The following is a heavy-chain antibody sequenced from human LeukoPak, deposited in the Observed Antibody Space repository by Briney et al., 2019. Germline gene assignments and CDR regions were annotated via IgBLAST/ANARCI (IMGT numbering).Heavy chain of an antibody. CDR1: GFTFSSYS. Sequence: GGSLRLSCAASGFTFSSYSMNWVRQAPGKGLEWVSYISSSSSTTYYAASVKGRFTISRDNSRSTLYLQMNGLRAEDTAVYYCSKKGQNGDYGKPDWGQGTLVTVSS. J-gene: IGHJ4*02. V-gene: IGHV3-48*01. D-gene: IGHD4-17*01. CDR3: SKKGQNGDYGKPD. CDR2: ISSSSSTT.